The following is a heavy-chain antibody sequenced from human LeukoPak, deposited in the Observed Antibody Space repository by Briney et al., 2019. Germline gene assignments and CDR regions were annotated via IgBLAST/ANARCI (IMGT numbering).Heavy chain of an antibody. J-gene: IGHJ6*02. CDR3: ARDPRLLWFGKNPPSWGMDV. CDR2: IYYSGST. D-gene: IGHD3-10*01. V-gene: IGHV4-61*01. Sequence: SETLSLTCTVSGDSVSSGSYYWSWIRQPPGKGLEWIGYIYYSGSTNYNPSLKSRVTISVDTSKNQFSLKLSSVTAADTAVYYCARDPRLLWFGKNPPSWGMDVWGQGTTVTVSS. CDR1: GDSVSSGSYY.